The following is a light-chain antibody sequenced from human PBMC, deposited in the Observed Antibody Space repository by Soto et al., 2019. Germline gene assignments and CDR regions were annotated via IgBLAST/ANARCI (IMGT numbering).Light chain of an antibody. CDR1: SSDVGGYSY. Sequence: QSALTQPASVSGSPGQSIAISCTGTSSDVGGYSYVSWYQQQPGKAPKLVISDVSNRPSGVSDRFSGSKPGNTASLTISGLRTEDEADYYCASYTTSSTYVFGTGTKVTVL. CDR2: DVS. J-gene: IGLJ1*01. CDR3: ASYTTSSTYV. V-gene: IGLV2-14*01.